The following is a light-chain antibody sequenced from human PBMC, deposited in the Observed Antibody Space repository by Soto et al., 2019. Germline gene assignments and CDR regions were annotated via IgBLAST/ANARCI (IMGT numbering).Light chain of an antibody. Sequence: DIQMTQSPSSLSAAVGDRVTFTCQASQDIYKYLSWYQQKPGKAPQLLVYDASKLQTGVPSRFSGSASVTDFTFAISSLQPEDRATYFCQQYDDLPLTFGGGTKVEIK. CDR2: DAS. CDR1: QDIYKY. J-gene: IGKJ4*01. V-gene: IGKV1-33*01. CDR3: QQYDDLPLT.